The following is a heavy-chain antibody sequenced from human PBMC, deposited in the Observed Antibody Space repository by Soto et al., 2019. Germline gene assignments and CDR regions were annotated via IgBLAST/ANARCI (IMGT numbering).Heavy chain of an antibody. CDR1: GFTFSTNV. Sequence: EVQLLESGGGLVQPGGSLRISCAAYGFTFSTNVMTWVRQAPGKVLEWVCIIDQTGDTTDYADPVKGRFTISRDNSKNTLYLQMNSLRAEDTAVYYCARKMAPGGCPFFCWGQGTLVTVSS. V-gene: IGHV3-23*01. D-gene: IGHD3-3*02. J-gene: IGHJ4*02. CDR2: IDQTGDTT. CDR3: ARKMAPGGCPFFC.